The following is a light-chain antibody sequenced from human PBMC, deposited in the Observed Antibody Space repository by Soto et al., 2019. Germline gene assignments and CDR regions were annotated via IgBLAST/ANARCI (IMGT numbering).Light chain of an antibody. Sequence: EIVVTQSPATLSVSPGDRVTLSCRASQSVSSDLAWYQQRPGQAPRLLIYGASTRATGIPARFSGTGSGTEFTLTISSLQSEDFAIYSCQQYNNWPPYTFGQGTKVDIK. J-gene: IGKJ2*01. CDR3: QQYNNWPPYT. CDR2: GAS. V-gene: IGKV3-15*01. CDR1: QSVSSD.